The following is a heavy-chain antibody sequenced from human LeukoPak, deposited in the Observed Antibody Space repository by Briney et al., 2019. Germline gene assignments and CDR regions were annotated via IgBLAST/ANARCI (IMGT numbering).Heavy chain of an antibody. V-gene: IGHV3-23*01. Sequence: GGSLRLSCAASGFTFSSYGMSWVRQAPGKGLEWVSAISGSGGSTYYADSVKGRFTISRDNSKNTLYLQMNSLRAEDTAVYYCAKAAVGVSYYYYYYYMDVWGKGTTVTVSS. CDR1: GFTFSSYG. CDR2: ISGSGGST. J-gene: IGHJ6*03. CDR3: AKAAVGVSYYYYYYYMDV. D-gene: IGHD3-22*01.